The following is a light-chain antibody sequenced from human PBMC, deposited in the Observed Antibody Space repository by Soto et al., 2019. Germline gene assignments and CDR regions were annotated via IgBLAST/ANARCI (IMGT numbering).Light chain of an antibody. CDR1: QDISNY. CDR2: DAS. V-gene: IGKV1-33*01. J-gene: IGKJ2*01. CDR3: QQYRT. Sequence: DIQMTQSPSSLSASVGDRVTITCQASQDISNYLNWYQQKPGKAPKLLIYDASNLETGVPSRFSGSGSGTDFTFNISSLQPEDIATYYCQQYRTFGQGTKLEIK.